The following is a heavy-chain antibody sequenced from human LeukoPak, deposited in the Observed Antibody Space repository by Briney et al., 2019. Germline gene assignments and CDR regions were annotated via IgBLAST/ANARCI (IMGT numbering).Heavy chain of an antibody. J-gene: IGHJ4*02. D-gene: IGHD3-3*01. CDR2: ISGSGGST. V-gene: IGHV3-23*01. CDR3: ASLKKTPPYDDFWSGVDY. CDR1: GFTFSSYA. Sequence: GGSLRLSCAASGFTFSSYAMSWVRQAPGKGLEWVSAISGSGGSTYYADSVKGRFTISRDNSKNTLYLQMNSLRAEDTAVYYCASLKKTPPYDDFWSGVDYWGQGTLVTVSS.